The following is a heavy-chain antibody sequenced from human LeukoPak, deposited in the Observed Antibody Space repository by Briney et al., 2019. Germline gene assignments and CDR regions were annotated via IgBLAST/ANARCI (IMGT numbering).Heavy chain of an antibody. J-gene: IGHJ4*02. CDR2: INHSGST. CDR3: AIDYGDYQNY. Sequence: PSETLSLTCAVYGGSFSGYYWSWIRQPPGKGLEWIGEINHSGSTNYNPSLKSRVTISVDTSKNQFSLKLSSVTAADTAVYYCAIDYGDYQNYWGQGTLVTVCS. D-gene: IGHD4-17*01. V-gene: IGHV4-34*01. CDR1: GGSFSGYY.